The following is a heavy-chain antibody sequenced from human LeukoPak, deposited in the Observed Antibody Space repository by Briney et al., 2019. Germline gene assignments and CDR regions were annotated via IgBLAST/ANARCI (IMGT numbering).Heavy chain of an antibody. J-gene: IGHJ4*02. Sequence: GGSLRFSCAASGFTFSSYWMSWVRQAPGRGLEWVANIKQDGSEKYYVDSVKGRFTISRDNAKNSLYLQMNSLRAEDTAVYYCARERRVTDLDYWGQGTLVTVSS. V-gene: IGHV3-7*01. CDR1: GFTFSSYW. D-gene: IGHD5-18*01. CDR2: IKQDGSEK. CDR3: ARERRVTDLDY.